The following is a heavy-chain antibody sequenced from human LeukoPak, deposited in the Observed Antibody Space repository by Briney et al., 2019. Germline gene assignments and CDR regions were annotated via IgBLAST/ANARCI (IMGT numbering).Heavy chain of an antibody. CDR3: ARHMGYGDYVAY. CDR1: GGSISSSSYS. Sequence: SETLSLTCTVPGGSISSSSYSWGWIRQPPGKGLEWIGSIYYSGSTYYNPSLKSRVTISVDTSKNQFSLKLSSVTAADTAVYYCARHMGYGDYVAYWGQGTLVTVSS. D-gene: IGHD4-17*01. CDR2: IYYSGST. V-gene: IGHV4-39*01. J-gene: IGHJ4*02.